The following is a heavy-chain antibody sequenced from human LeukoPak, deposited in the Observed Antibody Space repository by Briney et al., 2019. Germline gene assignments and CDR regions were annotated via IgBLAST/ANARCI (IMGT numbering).Heavy chain of an antibody. V-gene: IGHV3-23*01. J-gene: IGHJ2*01. CDR1: EFTFSSYA. Sequence: GGSLRLSCAASEFTFSSYAMAWVRQTPGKGLEWVSAARGSGDDTNYADSVTGRFTISRDDSKSTVYLQMNSLRAEDTAVYYCAKEGFSYWYFDLWGRGTLVTVSS. CDR3: AKEGFSYWYFDL. D-gene: IGHD2/OR15-2a*01. CDR2: ARGSGDDT.